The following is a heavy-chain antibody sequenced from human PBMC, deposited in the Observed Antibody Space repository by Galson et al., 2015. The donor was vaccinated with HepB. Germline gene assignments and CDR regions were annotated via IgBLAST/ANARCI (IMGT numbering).Heavy chain of an antibody. CDR3: ARRKYSSSLINRPAVNDAFDI. CDR1: GYSFTSYW. Sequence: QSGAEVKKPGESLKISCKGSGYSFTSYWIGWVRQMPGKGLEWMGIIYPGDSDTRYSPSFQGQVTTSADKSISTAYLQWSSLKASDTAMYYCARRKYSSSLINRPAVNDAFDIWGQGTMVTVSS. V-gene: IGHV5-51*01. J-gene: IGHJ3*02. CDR2: IYPGDSDT. D-gene: IGHD6-13*01.